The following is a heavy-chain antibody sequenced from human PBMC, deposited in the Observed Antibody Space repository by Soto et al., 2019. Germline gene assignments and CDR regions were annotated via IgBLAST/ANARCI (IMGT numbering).Heavy chain of an antibody. V-gene: IGHV1-18*01. CDR3: SRVRYGDY. J-gene: IGHJ4*02. D-gene: IGHD1-1*01. CDR1: GYTFTTYG. CDR2: ISAHNSNT. Sequence: QVHLVQSGAEVKKPGASVKVSCKGSGYTFTTYGITWVRQAPGQGLEWMGWISAHNSNTNYAQKLQGRVTVTRDTSTSTAYMELRRLRSVDTAVYYCSRVRYGDYWGQGALVTVSS.